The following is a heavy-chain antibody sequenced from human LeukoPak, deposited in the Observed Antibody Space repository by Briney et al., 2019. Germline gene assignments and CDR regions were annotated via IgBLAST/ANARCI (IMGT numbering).Heavy chain of an antibody. CDR1: ADSLSSGGHY. V-gene: IGHV4-31*03. CDR2: IHHSGRS. J-gene: IGHJ4*02. CDR3: ARGGNRFGGFYFDY. Sequence: SETLSLTCTVSADSLSSGGHYWAWIRQFPGKGLESIGFIHHSGRSRHNPSLKDRVAISVDTSRKQFALKLSSVTAADTAMYDCARGGNRFGGFYFDYWGQGIQVIVSS. D-gene: IGHD3-10*01.